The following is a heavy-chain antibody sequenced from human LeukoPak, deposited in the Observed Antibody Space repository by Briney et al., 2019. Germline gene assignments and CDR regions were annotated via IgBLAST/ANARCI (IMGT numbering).Heavy chain of an antibody. CDR2: ISGSGGST. D-gene: IGHD2-15*01. CDR3: VKGVAGSGYFDY. Sequence: GGSLRLSCAASGFTFSSYAMNWVRQAPGKGLEWVSAISGSGGSTYYADSVKGRFTISRDNSKNTLYLQMNSLRAEDTAVYYCVKGVAGSGYFDYWGQGTLVTVSS. J-gene: IGHJ4*02. V-gene: IGHV3-23*01. CDR1: GFTFSSYA.